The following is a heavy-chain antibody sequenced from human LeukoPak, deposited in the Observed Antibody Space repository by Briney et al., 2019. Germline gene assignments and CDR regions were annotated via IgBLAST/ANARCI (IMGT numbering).Heavy chain of an antibody. CDR1: GFTFNSYS. D-gene: IGHD6-13*01. J-gene: IGHJ4*02. Sequence: GGSLRLSCAASGFTFNSYSMNWVRQTPGKGLEWVSSISSSSGYINYADSVKGRFTVSRDNAKNSLYLQMNSLRAEDTAVYYCANTHVSAAGSLFDYWGQGTLVTVSS. CDR2: ISSSSGYI. V-gene: IGHV3-21*04. CDR3: ANTHVSAAGSLFDY.